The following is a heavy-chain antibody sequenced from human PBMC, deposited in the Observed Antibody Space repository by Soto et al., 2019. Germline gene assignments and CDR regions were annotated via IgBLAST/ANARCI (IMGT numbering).Heavy chain of an antibody. CDR1: GFTFNAYA. D-gene: IGHD4-4*01. Sequence: EVQLLESGGDLVQPGGSLRLSCAASGFTFNAYAMTWVRQAPGEGLAWVSAIGGSGGNRYYAASVKGRFTISRDNSKDTVDLQMSSMRVEDTAVYYCARVASDYINSVDHWGQGILVTVSS. CDR2: IGGSGGNR. J-gene: IGHJ4*02. CDR3: ARVASDYINSVDH. V-gene: IGHV3-23*01.